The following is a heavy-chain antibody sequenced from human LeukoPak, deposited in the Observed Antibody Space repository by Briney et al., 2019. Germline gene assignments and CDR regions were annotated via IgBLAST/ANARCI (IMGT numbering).Heavy chain of an antibody. CDR2: ISSSSYI. D-gene: IGHD3-9*01. Sequence: GGSLRLSCAASGFTFSSYSMNWVRQAPGKGLEWVSSISSSSYIYYADSVKGRFTISRDNAKNSLYLQMNSLRAEDTAVYYCARDRVDYDILTGPDAFDIWGQGTMVTVSS. J-gene: IGHJ3*02. CDR3: ARDRVDYDILTGPDAFDI. CDR1: GFTFSSYS. V-gene: IGHV3-21*01.